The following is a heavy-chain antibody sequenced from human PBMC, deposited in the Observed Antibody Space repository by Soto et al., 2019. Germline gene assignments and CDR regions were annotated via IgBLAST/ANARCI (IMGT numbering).Heavy chain of an antibody. CDR2: IRSKVYGWTI. Sequence: SXRLLCRSSGGIFCGYSINWFRHSPGKGLEFVGFIRSKVYGWTIEYAASVKGRFSIARDDSKSIAYLQMNSLRTEDTAVYYSNRDGAQIQDFAHRYYRLDVWGPGTTATVS. J-gene: IGHJ6*02. D-gene: IGHD3-3*01. V-gene: IGHV3-49*03. CDR3: NRDGAQIQDFAHRYYRLDV. CDR1: GGIFCGYS.